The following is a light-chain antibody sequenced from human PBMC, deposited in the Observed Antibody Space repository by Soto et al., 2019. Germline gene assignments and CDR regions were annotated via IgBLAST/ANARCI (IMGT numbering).Light chain of an antibody. CDR3: CSYAGSSTLYV. V-gene: IGLV2-23*02. J-gene: IGLJ1*01. CDR1: SSDVGNYDL. Sequence: QSALTQPASVSGSPGQSITISCTGTSSDVGNYDLVSWYQRHPGKAPKLMVFEVTKRPSGVSDRISGSKSGNTASLTVSGLQAEDEADYYCCSYAGSSTLYVFGTGTKLTVL. CDR2: EVT.